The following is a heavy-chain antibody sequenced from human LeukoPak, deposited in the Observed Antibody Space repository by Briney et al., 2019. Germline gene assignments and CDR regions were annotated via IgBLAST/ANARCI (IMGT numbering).Heavy chain of an antibody. Sequence: PGGSLRLSCAASGFTFSIYGMHWVRQAPGKGLEWVANIKQDGSEKYYVDSVKGRFTISRDNAKNSLYLQMNSLRAEDTAVYYCARKSSYGFVWGQGTLVTVSS. D-gene: IGHD5-18*01. CDR3: ARKSSYGFV. CDR2: IKQDGSEK. J-gene: IGHJ4*02. V-gene: IGHV3-7*05. CDR1: GFTFSIYG.